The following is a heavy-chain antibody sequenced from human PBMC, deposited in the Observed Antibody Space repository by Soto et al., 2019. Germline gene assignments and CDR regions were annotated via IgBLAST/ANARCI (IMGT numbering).Heavy chain of an antibody. CDR3: ARDQAAAAGTYYYGMDV. J-gene: IGHJ6*02. D-gene: IGHD6-13*01. Sequence: RESLRLSCSASVFTFSSYWMHWFRQAAGKGLVWVSRINSDGSSTSYADSVKGRFTISRDNAKNTLYLQMNSLRAEDTAVYYCARDQAAAAGTYYYGMDVWGQGPTVPVSS. CDR2: INSDGSST. V-gene: IGHV3-74*01. CDR1: VFTFSSYW.